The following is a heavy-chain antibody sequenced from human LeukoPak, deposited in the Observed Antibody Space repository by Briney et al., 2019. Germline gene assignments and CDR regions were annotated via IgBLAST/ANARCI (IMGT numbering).Heavy chain of an antibody. J-gene: IGHJ6*03. CDR3: ARRTMVRGVIIYYYYYMDV. Sequence: PSETLSLTCTVSGGSISSYYWSWIRQPAGKGLEWIGRIYTSGSTNYNPSLKSRVTMSVDTSKNQFSLKLSSVTAADTAVYYCARRTMVRGVIIYYYYYMDVWGKGTTVTISS. CDR2: IYTSGST. V-gene: IGHV4-4*07. D-gene: IGHD3-10*01. CDR1: GGSISSYY.